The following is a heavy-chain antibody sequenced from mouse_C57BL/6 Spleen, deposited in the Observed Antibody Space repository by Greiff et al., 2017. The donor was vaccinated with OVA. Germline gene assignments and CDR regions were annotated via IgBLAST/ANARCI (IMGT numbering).Heavy chain of an antibody. CDR2: IWSGGST. CDR3: ARNLELTGSYYYAMDY. J-gene: IGHJ4*01. V-gene: IGHV2-2*01. Sequence: QVQLKQSGPGLVQPSQSLSITCTVSGFSLTSYGVHWVRQSPGKGLEWLGVIWSGGSTDYNAAFISRLSISKDNSKSQVFFKMNSLQADDTAIYYCARNLELTGSYYYAMDYWGQGTSVTVSS. D-gene: IGHD4-1*01. CDR1: GFSLTSYG.